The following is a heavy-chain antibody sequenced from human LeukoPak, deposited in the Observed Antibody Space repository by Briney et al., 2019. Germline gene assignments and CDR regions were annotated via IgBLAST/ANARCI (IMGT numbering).Heavy chain of an antibody. D-gene: IGHD3-3*01. CDR2: ISGSGDNT. CDR3: AKVGQPWSIWSYFDY. J-gene: IGHJ4*02. CDR1: GFTLNSFA. V-gene: IGHV3-23*01. Sequence: GSLRLSWSGFGFTLNSFAINLVRQAPGKGVVVVSEISGSGDNTYYADSVKGRFTISRDNSKNTLYLQMNSLRAEDTAVYYCAKVGQPWSIWSYFDYWGQGTLVTVSS.